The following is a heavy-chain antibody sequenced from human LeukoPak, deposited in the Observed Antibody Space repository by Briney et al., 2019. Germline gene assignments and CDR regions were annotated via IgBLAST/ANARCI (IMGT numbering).Heavy chain of an antibody. J-gene: IGHJ4*02. CDR3: AREYDILTGYYMSYFDY. CDR1: GGTFSSYA. V-gene: IGHV1-69*06. CDR2: IIPIFGTA. D-gene: IGHD3-9*01. Sequence: ASVKVSCKASGGTFSSYAISWVRQAPGQGLEWMGGIIPIFGTANYAQKFQGRVTITADKSTSTAYMELCSLRSEDTAVCYCAREYDILTGYYMSYFDYWGQGTLVTVSS.